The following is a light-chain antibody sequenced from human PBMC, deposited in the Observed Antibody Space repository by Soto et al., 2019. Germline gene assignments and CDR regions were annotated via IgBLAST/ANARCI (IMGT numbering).Light chain of an antibody. V-gene: IGLV2-14*01. J-gene: IGLJ1*01. CDR1: SSDVGAYNY. CDR2: GVT. CDR3: SSYSTSFFYV. Sequence: LTQPASVSGSPGQSITISCTGTSSDVGAYNYVSWYQQHPGEAPKLIIYGVTNRPSGVSYRFSGSKSDYTASLTISGLQAEDEADYYCSSYSTSFFYVFGTGTKV.